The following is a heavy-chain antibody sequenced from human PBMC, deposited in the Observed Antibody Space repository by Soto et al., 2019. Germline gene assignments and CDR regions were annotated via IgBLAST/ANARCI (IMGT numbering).Heavy chain of an antibody. Sequence: SETLSLTCTISGGSVSVYYWSWIRQSTGQGLEWIGYIYASGSPYYNPSLRSRVTISADTSKNQISLKLTSQTAADTAVYYCARGVGSSPPQYWGRGTLVTVSS. CDR3: ARGVGSSPPQY. D-gene: IGHD1-26*01. J-gene: IGHJ4*02. CDR2: IYASGSP. CDR1: GGSVSVYY. V-gene: IGHV4-59*02.